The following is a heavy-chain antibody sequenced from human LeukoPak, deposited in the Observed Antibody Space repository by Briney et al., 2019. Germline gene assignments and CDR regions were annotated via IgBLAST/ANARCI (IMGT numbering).Heavy chain of an antibody. Sequence: GESLTTPCQGPGYRFTGYWIGWVRQPPGKGLGCMGTIFAGDADTKYSPSYQCQLTLSADTSITTAYLQWRSLKASDTAIYDGARSSAAGLMGGLGDWGQGTLVAVSS. J-gene: IGHJ4*02. CDR1: GYRFTGYW. V-gene: IGHV5-51*01. CDR2: IFAGDADT. CDR3: ARSSAAGLMGGLGD. D-gene: IGHD6-13*01.